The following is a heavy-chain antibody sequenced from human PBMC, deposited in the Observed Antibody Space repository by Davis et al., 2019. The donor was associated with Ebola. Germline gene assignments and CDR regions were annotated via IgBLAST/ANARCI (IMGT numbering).Heavy chain of an antibody. J-gene: IGHJ5*02. V-gene: IGHV1-8*01. CDR2: MNPNSGNT. Sequence: ASVKVSCKASGYTFTSYDINWVRQATGQGLEWMGWMNPNSGNTGYAQKFQGRVTMTRNTSISTAYMELSSLRSEDTAVYYCATIRYGGSYHNGPWFDPWGQGTLVTVSS. CDR3: ATIRYGGSYHNGPWFDP. CDR1: GYTFTSYD. D-gene: IGHD1-26*01.